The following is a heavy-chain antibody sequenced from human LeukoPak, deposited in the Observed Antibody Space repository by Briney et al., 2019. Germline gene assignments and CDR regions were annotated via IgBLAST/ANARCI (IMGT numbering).Heavy chain of an antibody. V-gene: IGHV4-59*01. CDR3: ARGRILRSADDAFDI. J-gene: IGHJ3*02. Sequence: SETLSLTCTVSGGSISSYYWSWIRQPPGKGLEWIGYIYYSGSTNYNPSLKSRVTISVDTSKNQFSLKLSSVTAADTAVYYCARGRILRSADDAFDIWGQGTMVTVSS. D-gene: IGHD2-15*01. CDR1: GGSISSYY. CDR2: IYYSGST.